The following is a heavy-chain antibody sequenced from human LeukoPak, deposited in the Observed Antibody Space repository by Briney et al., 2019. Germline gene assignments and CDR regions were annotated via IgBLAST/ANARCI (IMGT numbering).Heavy chain of an antibody. CDR3: ARYGSLVATYYYGMDV. CDR2: MNPNSGNT. V-gene: IGHV1-8*01. Sequence: ASVKVSFKASGYTFTSYDINWVRQATGQGLEWMGWMNPNSGNTGYAQKFQGRVTMTRNTSISTAYMELSSLRSEDTAVYYCARYGSLVATYYYGMDVWGQGTTVTVSS. J-gene: IGHJ6*02. D-gene: IGHD4-23*01. CDR1: GYTFTSYD.